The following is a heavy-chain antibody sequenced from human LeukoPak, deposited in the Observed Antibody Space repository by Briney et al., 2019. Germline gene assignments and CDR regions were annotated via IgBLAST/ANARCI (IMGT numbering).Heavy chain of an antibody. CDR1: GYSFSIYW. D-gene: IGHD3-22*01. CDR3: ARVTAGDTSGYYYGVY. CDR2: IYPGDSDT. Sequence: GESLKISCEGSGYSFSIYWIGWVHQMPGKGLEWMGIIYPGDSDTRYSPSFQGQVTISADKSISTAYVQWSSLKASDTAMYYCARVTAGDTSGYYYGVYWGQGTLVTVSS. V-gene: IGHV5-51*07. J-gene: IGHJ4*02.